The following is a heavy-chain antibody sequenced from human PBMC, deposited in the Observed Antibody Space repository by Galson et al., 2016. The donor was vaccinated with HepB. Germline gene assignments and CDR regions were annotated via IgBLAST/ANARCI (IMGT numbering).Heavy chain of an antibody. V-gene: IGHV3-74*01. CDR1: GFTFSSYW. CDR3: ARDSPIWD. J-gene: IGHJ4*02. Sequence: RLSCAASGFTFSSYWMYWVRQAPGKGLVWVSRIDSDGITTAYADSVKGRFTISRDNAKNTLYLQMNSLSAEDTAVYYCARDSPIWDWGQGTLVTISS. CDR2: IDSDGITT. D-gene: IGHD3-9*01.